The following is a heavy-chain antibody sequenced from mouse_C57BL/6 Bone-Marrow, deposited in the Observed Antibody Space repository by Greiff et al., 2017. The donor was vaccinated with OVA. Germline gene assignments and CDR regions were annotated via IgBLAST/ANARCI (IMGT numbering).Heavy chain of an antibody. V-gene: IGHV5-4*01. CDR3: AREDDGYFAWFAY. D-gene: IGHD2-3*01. J-gene: IGHJ3*01. CDR2: ISDGGSYT. CDR1: GFTFSSYA. Sequence: VQLKESGGGLVKPGGSLKLSCAASGFTFSSYAMSWVRQTPEKRLEWVATISDGGSYTYYPDNVKGRFTISRDNAKNNLYLQMSHLKSEDTAMYYCAREDDGYFAWFAYWGQGTLVTVSA.